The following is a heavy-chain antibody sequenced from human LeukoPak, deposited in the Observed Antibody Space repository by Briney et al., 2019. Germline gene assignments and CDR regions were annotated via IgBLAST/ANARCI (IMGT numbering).Heavy chain of an antibody. CDR3: ATPLSSYYYYGMDV. CDR1: GYTFTSYA. V-gene: IGHV1-3*01. Sequence: ASVKVSCKDSGYTFTSYAMHWVRQAPGQRLEWMGWINAGNGNTKYSQKFQGRVTITRDTSASTAYMELSSLRSEDTAVYYCATPLSSYYYYGMDVWGQGTTVTVSS. CDR2: INAGNGNT. J-gene: IGHJ6*02.